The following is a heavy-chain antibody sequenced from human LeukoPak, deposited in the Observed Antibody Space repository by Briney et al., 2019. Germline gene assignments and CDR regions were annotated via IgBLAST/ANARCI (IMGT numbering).Heavy chain of an antibody. Sequence: GGSLRLSCAASGFTLSTYTMNWVRQAPGKGLEWVSSTTTSDTKYYAGSVKGRFTISRDNAKNSMYLQMNSLRVEDTAVYYCVRVSPGTPEAENWFDPWGQGTLVTVSS. V-gene: IGHV3-69-1*01. CDR3: VRVSPGTPEAENWFDP. J-gene: IGHJ5*02. CDR2: TTTSDTK. CDR1: GFTLSTYT. D-gene: IGHD3-10*01.